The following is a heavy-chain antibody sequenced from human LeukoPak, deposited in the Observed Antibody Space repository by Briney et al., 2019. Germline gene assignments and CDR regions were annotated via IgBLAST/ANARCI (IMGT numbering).Heavy chain of an antibody. V-gene: IGHV4-61*02. CDR3: AQGNYDILTGYPPSWFDP. CDR2: IYTSGST. J-gene: IGHJ5*02. Sequence: NPSQTLSLTCTVSGGSISSGSYYWSWIRQPAGKGLEWIVRIYTSGSTNYNPSLKSRVTISVDTSKNQFSLKLSSVTAADTAVYYCAQGNYDILTGYPPSWFDPWGQGTLVTVSS. CDR1: GGSISSGSYY. D-gene: IGHD3-9*01.